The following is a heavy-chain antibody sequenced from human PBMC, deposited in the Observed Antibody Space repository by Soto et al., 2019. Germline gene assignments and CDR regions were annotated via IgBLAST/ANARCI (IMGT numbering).Heavy chain of an antibody. CDR1: GFSFSDYY. CDR2: IGTSTGTI. Sequence: QEYLVESGGDLVKPGGSLRLSCAASGFSFSDYYMSWVRQAPGKGLEWILYIGTSTGTIYYADSVKSRFTISSDSANNSLYLQMKSLRVEDTAVYYCVRRRDYLDVWGKGTTVTVSS. J-gene: IGHJ6*03. V-gene: IGHV3-11*01. CDR3: VRRRDYLDV.